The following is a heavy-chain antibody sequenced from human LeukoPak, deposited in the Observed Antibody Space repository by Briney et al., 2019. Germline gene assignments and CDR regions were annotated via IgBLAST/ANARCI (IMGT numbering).Heavy chain of an antibody. CDR3: AKGDASSRPYYFDF. J-gene: IGHJ4*02. Sequence: GGSLRLSCAASGFTFSSYGMHWVRQAPGKGLEWVAVISYDGSNKYYADSVKGRFTISRDNSKNTLYLQMNSLRAEDTAVYYCAKGDASSRPYYFDFWGQGALVTVSS. CDR2: ISYDGSNK. CDR1: GFTFSSYG. V-gene: IGHV3-30*18. D-gene: IGHD2-21*01.